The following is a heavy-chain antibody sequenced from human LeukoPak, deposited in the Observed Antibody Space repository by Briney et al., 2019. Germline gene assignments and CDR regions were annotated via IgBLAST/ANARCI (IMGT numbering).Heavy chain of an antibody. V-gene: IGHV3-30*18. CDR3: AKDEGSHGYDY. CDR1: GFTFSSYG. CDR2: ISYDGSKK. Sequence: GRSLRLSCAASGFTFSSYGMHWVRQAPGKGLEWVTLISYDGSKKYYADSVKGRFTISRDNSENTLYLQMNSLRAEDTAVYYCAKDEGSHGYDYWGQGTLVTVSS. J-gene: IGHJ4*02. D-gene: IGHD5-18*01.